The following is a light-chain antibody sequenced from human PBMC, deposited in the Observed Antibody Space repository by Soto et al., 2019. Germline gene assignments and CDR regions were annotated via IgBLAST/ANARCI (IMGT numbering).Light chain of an antibody. Sequence: EIVLTQSPGXLXLSPGXRATLSXRASQSVXXSYLAWYXQKPGQTPRLLIYGASSRATGIPDRFSGSGSGTDFTLTISRLEPEDFAVYYCQQYGNSRGTFGQGTKVEIK. CDR3: QQYGNSRGT. CDR1: QSVXXSY. V-gene: IGKV3-20*01. J-gene: IGKJ1*01. CDR2: GAS.